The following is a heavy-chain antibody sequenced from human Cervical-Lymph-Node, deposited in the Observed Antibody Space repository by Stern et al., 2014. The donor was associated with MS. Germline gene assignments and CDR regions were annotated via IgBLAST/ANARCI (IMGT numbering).Heavy chain of an antibody. J-gene: IGHJ4*02. Sequence: EVQLVESGAELIRPGESLKISCKGSGFKFSIHWIAWVRQMPGKGLEWMGIIYPGDSETRYSPSFQGQVTMSADKSTSTAYLQWSSLNASDTAMYFCARQTTAWASDFWGQGTLVTVSS. V-gene: IGHV5-51*01. CDR2: IYPGDSET. CDR1: GFKFSIHW. CDR3: ARQTTAWASDF. D-gene: IGHD1-14*01.